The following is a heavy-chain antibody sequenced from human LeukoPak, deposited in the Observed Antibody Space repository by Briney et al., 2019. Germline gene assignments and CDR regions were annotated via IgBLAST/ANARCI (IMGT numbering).Heavy chain of an antibody. CDR1: GGSISDYY. D-gene: IGHD2-2*01. Sequence: SETLPLTCTVSGGSISDYYWSWIRQPPGTGLEWIGYIRTSGSTNYSPSLASRVTMSVDTSKNQISLKLRSVTAADTAVYYCARPHSSTDFYAFDIWGQGTMVTVSS. CDR3: ARPHSSTDFYAFDI. CDR2: IRTSGST. V-gene: IGHV4-4*09. J-gene: IGHJ3*02.